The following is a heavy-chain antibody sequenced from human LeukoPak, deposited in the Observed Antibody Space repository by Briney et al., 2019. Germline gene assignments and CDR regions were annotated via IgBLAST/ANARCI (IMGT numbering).Heavy chain of an antibody. CDR2: IIPILGIA. J-gene: IGHJ4*02. V-gene: IGHV1-69*04. CDR3: ARDRASSDFDY. D-gene: IGHD6-25*01. CDR1: GGTFSSYA. Sequence: SAKVSCKASGGTFSSYAISWVRQAPGQGLEWMGRIIPILGIANYAQKFQGRVTITADKSTSTAYMELSSLRSEDTAVYYCARDRASSDFDYWGQGTLVTVSS.